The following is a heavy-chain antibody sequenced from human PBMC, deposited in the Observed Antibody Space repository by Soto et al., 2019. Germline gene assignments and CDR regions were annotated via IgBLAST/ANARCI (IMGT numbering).Heavy chain of an antibody. V-gene: IGHV6-1*01. CDR3: AKGNWAAAGTARWVVYYYMDV. CDR1: GDSVSSNSAA. J-gene: IGHJ6*03. CDR2: TYYRSKWYN. D-gene: IGHD6-13*01. Sequence: SQTLSLTCAISGDSVSSNSAAWNWIRQPPSRGLEWLGRTYYRSKWYNDYAVSVKSRITINPDTSKNQFSLQLNSVTPEDTAVYYFAKGNWAAAGTARWVVYYYMDVWGKGTTVTVSS.